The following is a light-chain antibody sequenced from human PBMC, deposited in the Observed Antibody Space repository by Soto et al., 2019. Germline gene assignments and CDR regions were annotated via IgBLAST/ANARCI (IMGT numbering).Light chain of an antibody. V-gene: IGLV1-51*01. J-gene: IGLJ2*01. Sequence: QSVLTQPPSVSAAPGQKVTISCSGASSNIGSNYVSWYQQLPGTAPKLLIYDTDNRPSGIPDRFSGSKSGTSATLGITGLQTGDEADYYCGAWDSSLSAVLFGGGTKLTVL. CDR3: GAWDSSLSAVL. CDR2: DTD. CDR1: SSNIGSNY.